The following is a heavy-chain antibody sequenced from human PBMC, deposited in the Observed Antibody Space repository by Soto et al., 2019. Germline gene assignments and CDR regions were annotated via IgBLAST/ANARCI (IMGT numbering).Heavy chain of an antibody. D-gene: IGHD2-2*01. CDR3: VRDGHCLTTSCYGNGFDH. J-gene: IGHJ5*02. CDR1: GFTFSTYW. V-gene: IGHV3-74*01. CDR2: INSDASHT. Sequence: EVQLVESGGGLVQPGGSLRLSCAASGFTFSTYWMHWIRQVPGKGLEWVSRINSDASHTYYADSVKGRFTISRDNAKNTLQLEMNSLRAEDTAVYYCVRDGHCLTTSCYGNGFDHWGQGPLVTVSS.